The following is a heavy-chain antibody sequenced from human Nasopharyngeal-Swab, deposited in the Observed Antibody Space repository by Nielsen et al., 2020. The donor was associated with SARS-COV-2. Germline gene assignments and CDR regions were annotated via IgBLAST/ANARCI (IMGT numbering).Heavy chain of an antibody. CDR3: ARDPGAFDI. CDR1: GGSISSNNW. Sequence: GSLRLSCAVSGGSISSNNWWSWVRQPPGKGLEWIGEIFHSGSSNYNPPLNNRVTISVDKSKNQFSLKLSSVTAADTAVYYCARDPGAFDIWGQGTMVTVSS. V-gene: IGHV4-4*02. CDR2: IFHSGSS. J-gene: IGHJ3*02.